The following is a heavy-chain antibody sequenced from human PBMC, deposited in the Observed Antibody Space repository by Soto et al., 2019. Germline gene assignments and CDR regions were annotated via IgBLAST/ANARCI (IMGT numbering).Heavy chain of an antibody. J-gene: IGHJ6*03. CDR3: ARRVNYGSVYSYYMDV. CDR1: GYTFTSYG. D-gene: IGHD3-10*01. V-gene: IGHV1-18*01. CDR2: ISAYNGNT. Sequence: ASVKVSCKTSGYTFTSYGISWVRQAPGQGLEWMGWISAYNGNTNYAQKLQGRVTMTTDTPTSTAYMELRSLRSDDTAVYYCARRVNYGSVYSYYMDVWGTGTTVTVSS.